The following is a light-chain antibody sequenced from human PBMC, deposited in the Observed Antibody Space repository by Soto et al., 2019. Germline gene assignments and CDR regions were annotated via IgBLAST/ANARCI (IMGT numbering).Light chain of an antibody. CDR1: QSISSNF. CDR2: GAS. CDR3: QQRSNWLFT. Sequence: EIVLTHSLGTLSFSPCEWGTLXPTPSQSISSNFLAWYQQKRGQAPRLLIHGASNRATGIPDRFSGSGSGTDFTLTITRLEPEDFAVYYCQQRSNWLFTFGQGTRLENK. V-gene: IGKV3D-20*02. J-gene: IGKJ5*01.